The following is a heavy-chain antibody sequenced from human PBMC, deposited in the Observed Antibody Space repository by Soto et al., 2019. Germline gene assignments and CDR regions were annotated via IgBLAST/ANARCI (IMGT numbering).Heavy chain of an antibody. CDR3: TTWSYGGISFDY. Sequence: EVQLVESGGGLVKPGGSLRLSCAASGFTFSNTWMSWVRQAPGKGLEWVGRIKSKTDGGTTDYAAPVKGRFTISRDDSKNTLYLQMNSLKTEDTAVYYCTTWSYGGISFDYWGQGTLVTVSS. CDR1: GFTFSNTW. CDR2: IKSKTDGGTT. J-gene: IGHJ4*02. V-gene: IGHV3-15*01. D-gene: IGHD1-26*01.